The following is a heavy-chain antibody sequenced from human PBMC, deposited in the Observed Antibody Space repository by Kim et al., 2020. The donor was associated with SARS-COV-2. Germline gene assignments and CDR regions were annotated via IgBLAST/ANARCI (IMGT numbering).Heavy chain of an antibody. V-gene: IGHV3-33*01. CDR3: ARDCLIRTIQAGGMDV. Sequence: GGSLRLPCAASGFTFSSYGMHWVRQAPGKGLEWVAVIWYDGSNKYYADSVKGRFTISRDNSKNTLYLQMNSLRAEDTAVYYCARDCLIRTIQAGGMDVWGQGTTVTVSS. J-gene: IGHJ6*02. CDR1: GFTFSSYG. CDR2: IWYDGSNK. D-gene: IGHD3-3*01.